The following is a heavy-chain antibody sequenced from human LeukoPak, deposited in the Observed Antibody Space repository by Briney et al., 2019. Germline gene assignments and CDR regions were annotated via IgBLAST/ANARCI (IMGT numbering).Heavy chain of an antibody. CDR2: IYYSGST. V-gene: IGHV4-59*08. CDR3: AKGYGAFDI. CDR1: GGSISSYY. J-gene: IGHJ3*02. D-gene: IGHD5-12*01. Sequence: SVTLSLTCTVSGGSISSYYWSWIRQPPGKGLEWIGYIYYSGSTNYTPSLKSRVTISVDTSKNQFSLKLSSVTAADTAVYYCAKGYGAFDIWGQGTMVTVSS.